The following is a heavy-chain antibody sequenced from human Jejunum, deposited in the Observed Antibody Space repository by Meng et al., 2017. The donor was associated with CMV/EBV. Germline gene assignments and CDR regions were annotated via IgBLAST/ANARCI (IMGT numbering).Heavy chain of an antibody. D-gene: IGHD3-3*01. CDR3: ARGGHDFWSGYFGY. Sequence: SGFTFTRHWMHWVRQVPGKGLGWVARINSAGSITYYADSVKGRFTISRDNAKNTLYLQLNSLRAEDTAVYYCARGGHDFWSGYFGYWGQGTLVTVSS. CDR1: GFTFTRHW. V-gene: IGHV3-74*01. CDR2: INSAGSIT. J-gene: IGHJ4*02.